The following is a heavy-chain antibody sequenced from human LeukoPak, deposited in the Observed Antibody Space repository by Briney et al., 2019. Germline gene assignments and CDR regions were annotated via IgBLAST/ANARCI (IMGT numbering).Heavy chain of an antibody. J-gene: IGHJ5*02. CDR2: ISSSGSTI. D-gene: IGHD1-26*01. CDR3: VRPPSVPSLGP. Sequence: GGSLRLSCAASGFTFSDYYMSWIRQAPGKGLEWVSYISSSGSTIYYADSVKGRFTISRDNAKNSLYLQMNSLRAEDTVVYYCVRPPSVPSLGPWGQGTLVTVSS. CDR1: GFTFSDYY. V-gene: IGHV3-11*04.